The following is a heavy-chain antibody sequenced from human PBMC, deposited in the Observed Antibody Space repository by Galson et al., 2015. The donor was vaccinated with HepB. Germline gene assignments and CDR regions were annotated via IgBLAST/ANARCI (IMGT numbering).Heavy chain of an antibody. CDR3: ARNYCDSSALWGAFDI. D-gene: IGHD3-22*01. CDR2: IIPIFGTA. J-gene: IGHJ3*02. CDR1: GGTFSSYA. V-gene: IGHV1-69*13. Sequence: SVKVSCKASGGTFSSYAISWVRQAPGQGLEWMGGIIPIFGTANYAQKFQGRVTITADESTSTAYMELSSLRSEDTAVYYCARNYCDSSALWGAFDIWGQGTMVTVSS.